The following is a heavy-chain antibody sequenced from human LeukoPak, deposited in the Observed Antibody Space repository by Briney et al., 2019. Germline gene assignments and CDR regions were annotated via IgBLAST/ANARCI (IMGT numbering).Heavy chain of an antibody. Sequence: SETLSLTCTVSGDSISSFYCSWIRQPPGKGLEWIGEIYNSGSTNYNPPLKGRVTISVDTSKNQFSLNLSSVTAADTAVYCCARHLRGSGSGLFADYWGQGTLVTVSS. V-gene: IGHV4-59*08. CDR1: GDSISSFY. CDR3: ARHLRGSGSGLFADY. CDR2: IYNSGST. D-gene: IGHD3-22*01. J-gene: IGHJ4*02.